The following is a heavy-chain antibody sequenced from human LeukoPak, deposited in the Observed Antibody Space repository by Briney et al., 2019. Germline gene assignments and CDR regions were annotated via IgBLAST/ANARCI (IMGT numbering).Heavy chain of an antibody. D-gene: IGHD3-10*01. V-gene: IGHV3-53*01. J-gene: IGHJ6*02. Sequence: PGGSLRLSRVASGFTVSSKYMSWVRQAPGKGLEWVSVIYSGGNTYYADSVKGRFTISRDNSKNTLYLQMITLRAEDTAVYYCAMGRADYGMDVWGQGTTVTVSS. CDR1: GFTVSSKY. CDR2: IYSGGNT. CDR3: AMGRADYGMDV.